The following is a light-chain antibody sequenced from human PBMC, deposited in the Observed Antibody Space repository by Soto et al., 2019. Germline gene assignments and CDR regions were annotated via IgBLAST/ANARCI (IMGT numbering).Light chain of an antibody. J-gene: IGLJ2*01. CDR2: DVS. V-gene: IGLV2-14*01. Sequence: QSALTQPASVSGSPGQSITISCTGTRSDVGGYNYVSWYQQHPGKAPKLIIYDVSNRPSGVSNRFSGSKSGNTASLTISGLQAEDEADYYCSSYTSSRNVVFGGGTKLTVL. CDR1: RSDVGGYNY. CDR3: SSYTSSRNVV.